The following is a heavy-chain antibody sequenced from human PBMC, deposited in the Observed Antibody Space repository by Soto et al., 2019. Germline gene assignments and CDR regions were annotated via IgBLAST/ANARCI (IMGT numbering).Heavy chain of an antibody. V-gene: IGHV1-69*02. D-gene: IGHD3-22*01. CDR1: GGTFSSYT. J-gene: IGHJ3*02. CDR3: ASHYYDSSGYWDAFDI. CDR2: IIPILGIA. Sequence: QVQLVQSGAEVKKPGSSVKVSCKASGGTFSSYTISWVRQAPGQGLEWMGRIIPILGIANYAQKFQGRVTITXXKXTXXAYMELSSLRSEDTAVYYCASHYYDSSGYWDAFDIWGQGTMVTVSS.